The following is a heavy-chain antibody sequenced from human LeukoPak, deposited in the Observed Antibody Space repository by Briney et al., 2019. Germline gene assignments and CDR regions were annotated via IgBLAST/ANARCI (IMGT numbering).Heavy chain of an antibody. D-gene: IGHD3-10*01. Sequence: PGGSLRLSCAASGFTFSRYCMSWVRQAPGKGLAGVAGLSGSRGGTNYADSVQGRFTISRDNPKNTLYLQMNSLRAEDTAVYFCAKRGVVIRVFLVGFHKEAYYFDSWGQGALVTVSS. J-gene: IGHJ4*02. CDR1: GFTFSRYC. V-gene: IGHV3-23*01. CDR3: AKRGVVIRVFLVGFHKEAYYFDS. CDR2: LSGSRGGT.